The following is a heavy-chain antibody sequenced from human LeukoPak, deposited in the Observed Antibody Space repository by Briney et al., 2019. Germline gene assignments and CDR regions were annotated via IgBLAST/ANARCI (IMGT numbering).Heavy chain of an antibody. CDR2: IYYSGST. Sequence: PSETLSLTCTVSGGSITSGDYYWSWIRQSPGRGLEWIGYIYYSGSTYYNPSLKSRVTISVDTSKNQFSLKLSSVTAADTAVYYCTSYDYVWGSYREPYFDCWGQGTLVTVSS. CDR3: TSYDYVWGSYREPYFDC. V-gene: IGHV4-30-4*08. CDR1: GGSITSGDYY. D-gene: IGHD3-16*02. J-gene: IGHJ4*02.